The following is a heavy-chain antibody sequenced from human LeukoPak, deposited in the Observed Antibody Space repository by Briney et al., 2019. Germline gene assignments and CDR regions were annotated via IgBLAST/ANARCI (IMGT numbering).Heavy chain of an antibody. CDR1: GGSISSYY. CDR2: IYYSGST. CDR3: ARVGRQWLVDVYWFDP. Sequence: KPSETLSPTCTASGGSISSYYWSWIRQPPGKGLEWIGYIYYSGSTNYNPSLKSRVTISVDTSKNQFSLKLSSVTAADTAVYYCARVGRQWLVDVYWFDPWGQGTLVTVSS. J-gene: IGHJ5*02. V-gene: IGHV4-59*01. D-gene: IGHD6-19*01.